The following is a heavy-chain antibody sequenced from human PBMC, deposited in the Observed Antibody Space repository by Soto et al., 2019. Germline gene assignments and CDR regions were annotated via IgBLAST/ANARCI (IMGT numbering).Heavy chain of an antibody. CDR2: IHHSGST. Sequence: SETLSLTCDVSGYSITSVHYWGWIRQPPGKGLEWIGIIHHSGSTYYSPSLKSRVTISIDTARNRFSLKVTSVTAADTAVYYCARRIEMPTMKTGMDVWGQGTTVTVSS. V-gene: IGHV4-38-2*01. D-gene: IGHD2-2*01. CDR1: GYSITSVHY. J-gene: IGHJ6*02. CDR3: ARRIEMPTMKTGMDV.